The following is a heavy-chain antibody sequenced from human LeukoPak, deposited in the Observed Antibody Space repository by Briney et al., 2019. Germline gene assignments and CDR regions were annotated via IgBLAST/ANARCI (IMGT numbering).Heavy chain of an antibody. Sequence: ASVKVSCKASGYTFTGYYIYWVRQAPGQGLEWMGWINPHSGVTKYAQEFQGRITMTRDTSISTAYMELSRLKSDDTALYYCARAFSGYDPLDYWGQGTLGTVSS. V-gene: IGHV1-2*02. CDR2: INPHSGVT. J-gene: IGHJ4*02. CDR1: GYTFTGYY. CDR3: ARAFSGYDPLDY. D-gene: IGHD5-12*01.